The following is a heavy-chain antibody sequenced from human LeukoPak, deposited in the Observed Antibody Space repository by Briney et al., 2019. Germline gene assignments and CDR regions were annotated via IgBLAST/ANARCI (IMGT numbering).Heavy chain of an antibody. CDR1: GDSITSGSYS. J-gene: IGHJ4*02. V-gene: IGHV4-39*07. CDR3: ARDSGFWLY. CDR2: IYSDGDT. D-gene: IGHD3-22*01. Sequence: SETLSLTCTVSGDSITSGSYSWGWIRQTPGKRLEWIGNIYSDGDTSFNPSLKSRITMSVDTSENQFSLRLNSVTAADTAVYFCARDSGFWLYWGQGILVSVSS.